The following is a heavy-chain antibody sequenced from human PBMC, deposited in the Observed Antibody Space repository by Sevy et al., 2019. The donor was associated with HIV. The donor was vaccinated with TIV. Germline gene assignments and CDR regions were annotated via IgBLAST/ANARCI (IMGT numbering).Heavy chain of an antibody. CDR3: AKLHSRIIPGNGALDY. CDR1: GFSFSNYV. V-gene: IGHV3-23*01. D-gene: IGHD4-4*01. Sequence: GGSLRLSCTASGFSFSNYVMAWVRQAPGKGLEWVSSVSPTSLSTYYAESVKGRFTISRDNSKNTLYLQMNSLRAEDTAIYYCAKLHSRIIPGNGALDYWGRGTLVTDSS. CDR2: VSPTSLST. J-gene: IGHJ4*01.